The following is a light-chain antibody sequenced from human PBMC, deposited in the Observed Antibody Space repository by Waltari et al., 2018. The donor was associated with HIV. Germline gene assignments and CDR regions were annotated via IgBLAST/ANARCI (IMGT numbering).Light chain of an antibody. CDR1: QDIRYD. CDR3: LQHNSPPLT. V-gene: IGKV1-17*01. Sequence: DIQVTQSPSSLSASVGDGVPVTCRTSQDIRYDLGWYQQKPGKAPKRLIFAASSLENGVPSRFSGSGSGTEFTLTISSLQPEDFATYYCLQHNSPPLTFGGGTKVEVK. J-gene: IGKJ4*01. CDR2: AAS.